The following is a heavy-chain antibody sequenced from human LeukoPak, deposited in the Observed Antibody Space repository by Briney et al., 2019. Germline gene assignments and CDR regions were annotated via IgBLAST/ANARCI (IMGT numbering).Heavy chain of an antibody. D-gene: IGHD6-13*01. CDR3: ARGSQSSSWYAGRTFYYYGMDV. J-gene: IGHJ6*02. CDR2: ISSSGSTI. CDR1: GFTFSDYY. Sequence: GGSLRLSCAASGFTFSDYYMSWIRQAPGKGLEWVSYISSSGSTIYYADSAKGRFTISRDNAKNSLYLQMNSLRAEDTAVYYCARGSQSSSWYAGRTFYYYGMDVWGQGTTVTVSS. V-gene: IGHV3-11*01.